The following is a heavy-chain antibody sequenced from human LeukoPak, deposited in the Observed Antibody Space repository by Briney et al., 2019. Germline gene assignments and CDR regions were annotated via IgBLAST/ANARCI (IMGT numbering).Heavy chain of an antibody. CDR2: IIPIFGTA. CDR1: GGTLNSFA. Sequence: SVKVSCKASGGTLNSFAISWVRQAPGQGLEWMGGIIPIFGTANYAQKFQGGVTITADESTNTAYMELSSLRSEDTAVYYCASRYCSGGRCDSSYYYYYGMDFWGQGTTVTVSS. J-gene: IGHJ6*02. V-gene: IGHV1-69*01. CDR3: ASRYCSGGRCDSSYYYYYGMDF. D-gene: IGHD2-15*01.